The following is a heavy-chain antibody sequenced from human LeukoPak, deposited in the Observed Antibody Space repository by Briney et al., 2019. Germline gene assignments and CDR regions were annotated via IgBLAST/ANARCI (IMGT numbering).Heavy chain of an antibody. CDR1: GFTVSSNY. D-gene: IGHD5-18*01. J-gene: IGHJ4*02. V-gene: IGHV3-21*01. CDR2: TSSSSSYI. Sequence: GGSLRLSCAASGFTVSSNYMSWVRQAPGKGLEWVSSTSSSSSYIYYADSVKGRFTISRDNAKNSLYLQMNSLRAEDTAVYYCARRSGYSYGYSYFDYWGQGTLVTVSS. CDR3: ARRSGYSYGYSYFDY.